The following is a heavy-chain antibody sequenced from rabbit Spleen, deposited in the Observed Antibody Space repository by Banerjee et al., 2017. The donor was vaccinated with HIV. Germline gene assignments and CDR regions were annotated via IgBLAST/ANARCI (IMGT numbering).Heavy chain of an antibody. V-gene: IGHV1S45*01. CDR2: IDTGSRDFT. D-gene: IGHD1-1*01. Sequence: QEQLVESGGGLVQPEGSLTLTCTASGFDFSNYNFMCWVRQAPGKGLEWIACIDTGSRDFTYYASWAKGRFTISKTSSTTVTLQMTSLTVADTATYFCARDSSSSFSSYGMDLWGQGTLVTVS. CDR3: ARDSSSSFSSYGMDL. J-gene: IGHJ6*01. CDR1: GFDFSNYNF.